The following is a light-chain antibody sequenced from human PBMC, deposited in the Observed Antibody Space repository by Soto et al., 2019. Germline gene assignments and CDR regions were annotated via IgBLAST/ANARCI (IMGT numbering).Light chain of an antibody. V-gene: IGLV2-11*01. CDR1: SSDVGRYNY. Sequence: QSALTQPRSVSGSPGQSVTISCTGASSDVGRYNYVSWYQQHPGKAPKLLIFDVTKRPSGVPDRFSGSKSGNSASLTISGLQAEDEADYYCCSYAGSYTLPYVFGSGTKVTVL. CDR2: DVT. J-gene: IGLJ1*01. CDR3: CSYAGSYTLPYV.